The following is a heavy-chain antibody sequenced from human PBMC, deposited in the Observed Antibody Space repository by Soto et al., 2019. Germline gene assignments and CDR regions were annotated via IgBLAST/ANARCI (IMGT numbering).Heavy chain of an antibody. CDR1: GGTFNNYA. J-gene: IGHJ3*02. CDR3: AKGGVGSQSYAFDI. CDR2: IIPKFSTS. D-gene: IGHD3-16*01. Sequence: VQLVQSGAEVKKPGSSVRVSCKASGGTFNNYAVHWVRQATGQGLEWMGGIIPKFSTSSSALKFQGRVTRKMDSSTNTVYMELIRLTSEDTDLYYAAKGGVGSQSYAFDILGQGPAVTVSS. V-gene: IGHV1-69*06.